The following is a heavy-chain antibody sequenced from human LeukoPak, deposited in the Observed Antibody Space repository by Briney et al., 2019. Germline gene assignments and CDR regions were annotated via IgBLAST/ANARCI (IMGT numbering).Heavy chain of an antibody. V-gene: IGHV1-46*01. Sequence: ASVKVSCKASGYTFTSYYMHWVRQAPGQGFVWMGIINPSGGSTSYAQRFQGRVTMTRDTSTSTVYMELSSLRSEDTAVYYCARRYSDSSPFDYWGQGTLVTVSS. CDR3: ARRYSDSSPFDY. D-gene: IGHD6-6*01. J-gene: IGHJ4*02. CDR1: GYTFTSYY. CDR2: INPSGGST.